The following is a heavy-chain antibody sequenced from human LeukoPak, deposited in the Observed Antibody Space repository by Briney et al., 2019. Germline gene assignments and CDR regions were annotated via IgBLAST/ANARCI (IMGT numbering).Heavy chain of an antibody. Sequence: GGSLRLTCAASAFTFSSFGMSWVRQAPAKGLEWVSLISGSGGSTYYADSVKGRFTISRDNSKNTLYLQMNSLRAEDTAVYYCLREVGASDYWGQGTLVTVSS. CDR1: AFTFSSFG. CDR3: LREVGASDY. V-gene: IGHV3-23*01. D-gene: IGHD1-26*01. CDR2: ISGSGGST. J-gene: IGHJ4*02.